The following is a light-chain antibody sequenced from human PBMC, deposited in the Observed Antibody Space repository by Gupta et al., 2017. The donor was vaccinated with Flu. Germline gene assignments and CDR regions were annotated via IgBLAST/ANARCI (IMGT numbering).Light chain of an antibody. Sequence: YLYWYLQKPSQPPQLLIYEVSRRFSGVPGRFSGSGSVTDFTLRLSRGEAEDGGIYYCMQSLQRPFAFGGGTRV. J-gene: IGKJ4*01. CDR2: EVS. CDR1: Y. V-gene: IGKV2D-29*01. CDR3: MQSLQRPFA.